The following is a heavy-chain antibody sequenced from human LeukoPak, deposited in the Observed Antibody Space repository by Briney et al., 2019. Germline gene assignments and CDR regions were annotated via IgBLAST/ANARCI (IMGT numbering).Heavy chain of an antibody. Sequence: ASVKASCKASGYTFTTYGISWVRQAPGQGLEWMGWISAYNGNTNYAQKFQGRVTMTTDTSTSTAYMELRSLRSDDTAVYYCARGSTARYYYDSSGYYRGAVDYWGQGTLVTISS. CDR2: ISAYNGNT. D-gene: IGHD3-22*01. V-gene: IGHV1-18*01. J-gene: IGHJ4*02. CDR1: GYTFTTYG. CDR3: ARGSTARYYYDSSGYYRGAVDY.